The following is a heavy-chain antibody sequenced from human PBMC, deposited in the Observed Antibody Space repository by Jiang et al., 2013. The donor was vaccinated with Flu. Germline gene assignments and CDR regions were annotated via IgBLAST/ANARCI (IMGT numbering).Heavy chain of an antibody. Sequence: IGSIYYSGSTYYNPSLKSRVTISVDTSKNQFSLKLSSVTAADTAVYYCASCGYSYVDYWGQGTLVTVSS. D-gene: IGHD5-18*01. CDR3: ASCGYSYVDY. J-gene: IGHJ4*02. V-gene: IGHV4-39*01. CDR2: IYYSGST.